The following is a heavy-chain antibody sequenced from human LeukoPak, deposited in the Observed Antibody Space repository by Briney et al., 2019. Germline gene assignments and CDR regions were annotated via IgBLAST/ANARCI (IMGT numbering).Heavy chain of an antibody. CDR3: ARVDSRSYYYYYMDV. J-gene: IGHJ6*03. D-gene: IGHD3/OR15-3a*01. CDR1: GFSFGDYA. V-gene: IGHV3-49*05. Sequence: NPGGSLRLSCTASGFSFGDYAINSFRQAPGKGLEWVGFIRDKTYGCTTNYAASVKGRFTISRDYSKNSLYLQMNSLKTEDTAVYYCARVDSRSYYYYYMDVWGKGTTVTVSS. CDR2: IRDKTYGCTT.